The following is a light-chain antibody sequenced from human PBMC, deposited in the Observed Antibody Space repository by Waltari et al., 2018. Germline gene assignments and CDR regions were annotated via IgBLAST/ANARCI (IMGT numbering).Light chain of an antibody. J-gene: IGLJ2*01. CDR3: SEYTVSSTVI. Sequence: QSALTPPASVSGSPGHSITISCTGTSSDLDAYKYVPWYQQHSGKAPNFVLVDVSNGPPGVSDRFSGSKSGNTASPTISGVQTEDEADYYCSEYTVSSTVIFGGGTKLTVL. V-gene: IGLV2-14*03. CDR1: SSDLDAYKY. CDR2: DVS.